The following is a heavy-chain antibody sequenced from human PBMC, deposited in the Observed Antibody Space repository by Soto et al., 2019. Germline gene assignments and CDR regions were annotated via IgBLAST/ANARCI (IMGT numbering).Heavy chain of an antibody. CDR1: GFSLSTSGMC. Sequence: SGPTLVNPTQTLTLTCTFSGFSLSTSGMCVSWIRQPPGKALEWLALIDWDDDKYYSTSLKTRLTISKDTSKNQVVLTMTNMDPVDTATYYCARVGDYYDSSGYYYDWGQGTLVTVSS. J-gene: IGHJ4*02. D-gene: IGHD3-22*01. V-gene: IGHV2-70*01. CDR3: ARVGDYYDSSGYYYD. CDR2: IDWDDDK.